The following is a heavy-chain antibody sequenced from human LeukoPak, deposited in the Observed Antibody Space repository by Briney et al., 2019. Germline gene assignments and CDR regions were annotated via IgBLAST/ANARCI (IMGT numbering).Heavy chain of an antibody. V-gene: IGHV1-3*01. Sequence: VASVKVSCKASRYTFTNYTIHWVRQAPGQRLEWMGWISAGNGNTKYSQNFQGRVTFISNTSATTAFMELSSLRSEDAAVYYCARDSGSGNNDYWGQGTLVTVSS. CDR1: RYTFTNYT. CDR2: ISAGNGNT. D-gene: IGHD1-26*01. J-gene: IGHJ4*02. CDR3: ARDSGSGNNDY.